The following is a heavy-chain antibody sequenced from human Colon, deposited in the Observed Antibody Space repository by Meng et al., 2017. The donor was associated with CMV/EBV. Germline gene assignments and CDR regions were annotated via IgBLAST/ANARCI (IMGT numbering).Heavy chain of an antibody. Sequence: GESLKISCAASGFSFSTSGMHWVRQAPGKGLEWVAFIGYDGSNKYYADSVRGRFTISRDNSKNTLYLQMNSLRVEDTAVYYCATYSVYDFWSGHYYFDYWGQGTLVTVSS. CDR2: IGYDGSNK. CDR3: ATYSVYDFWSGHYYFDY. J-gene: IGHJ4*02. D-gene: IGHD3-3*01. V-gene: IGHV3-30*02. CDR1: GFSFSTSG.